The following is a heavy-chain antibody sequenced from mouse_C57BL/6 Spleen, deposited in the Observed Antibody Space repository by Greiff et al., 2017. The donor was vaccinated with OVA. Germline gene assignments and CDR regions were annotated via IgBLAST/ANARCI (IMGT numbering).Heavy chain of an antibody. Sequence: EVQLVESEGGLVQPGSSMKLSCTASGFTFSDYYMAWVRQVPEKGLEWVANINYDGSSTYYLDSLKSRFIISRDNAKNILYLQMSSLKSEDTATYYCAREATSDYYAMDYWGQGTSVTVSS. V-gene: IGHV5-16*01. D-gene: IGHD1-2*01. J-gene: IGHJ4*01. CDR3: AREATSDYYAMDY. CDR1: GFTFSDYY. CDR2: INYDGSST.